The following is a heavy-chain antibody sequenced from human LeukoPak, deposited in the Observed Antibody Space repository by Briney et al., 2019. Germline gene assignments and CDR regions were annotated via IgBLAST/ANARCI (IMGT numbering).Heavy chain of an antibody. CDR1: GGTFSSYA. V-gene: IGHV1-69*06. Sequence: GASVKVSCKASGGTFSSYAISWVRQAPGQGLEWMGGIIPIFGTANYAQKFQGRVTITADKSTSTAYMELGSLRSEDTAVYYCASSEMVRGDIDRTTCWGQGTLVTVSS. CDR2: IIPIFGTA. CDR3: ASSEMVRGDIDRTTC. D-gene: IGHD3-10*01. J-gene: IGHJ4*02.